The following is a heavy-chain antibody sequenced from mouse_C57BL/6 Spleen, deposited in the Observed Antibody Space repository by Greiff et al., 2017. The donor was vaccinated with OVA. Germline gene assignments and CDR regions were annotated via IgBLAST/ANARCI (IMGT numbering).Heavy chain of an antibody. D-gene: IGHD1-1*01. V-gene: IGHV1-18*01. CDR2: INPNNGGT. Sequence: VQLQQSGPELVKPGASVKIPCKASGYTFTDYNMDWVKQSHGKSLEWIGDINPNNGGTIYNQKFKGKATLTVDKSSSTAYMELRSLTSEDTAVYYCARTNYYGSFYAKDYWGQGTSVTVSS. CDR3: ARTNYYGSFYAKDY. J-gene: IGHJ4*01. CDR1: GYTFTDYN.